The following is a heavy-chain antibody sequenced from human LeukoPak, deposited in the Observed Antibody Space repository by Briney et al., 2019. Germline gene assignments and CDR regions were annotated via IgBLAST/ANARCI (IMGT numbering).Heavy chain of an antibody. V-gene: IGHV4-31*03. CDR3: ARATTQQLVFDY. CDR1: GGSISSGGYY. CDR2: IYYSGST. D-gene: IGHD6-13*01. J-gene: IGHJ4*02. Sequence: SETLSLTCTVSGGSISSGGYYWSWIRQHPGKGLEWIGYIYYSGSTYYNPPLKSRVTISVDASKNQFSLKLSSVTAADTAVYYCARATTQQLVFDYWGQGTLVTVSS.